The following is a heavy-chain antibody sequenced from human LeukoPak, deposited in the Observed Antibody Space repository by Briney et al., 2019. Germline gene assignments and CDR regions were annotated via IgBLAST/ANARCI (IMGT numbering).Heavy chain of an antibody. CDR3: ARDMGAYYFDY. CDR1: GFAFDDYG. Sequence: GGSLRLSCAASGFAFDDYGMSWVRQAPGKGLEWVSGINWNGGSTGYADSVKGRFTISRDNAKNSLYLQMNSLRAEDTALYYCARDMGAYYFDYWGQGTLVTVSS. CDR2: INWNGGST. J-gene: IGHJ4*02. V-gene: IGHV3-20*04. D-gene: IGHD1-26*01.